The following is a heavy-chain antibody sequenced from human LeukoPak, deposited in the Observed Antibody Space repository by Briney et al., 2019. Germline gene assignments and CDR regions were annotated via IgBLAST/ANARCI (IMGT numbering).Heavy chain of an antibody. J-gene: IGHJ5*02. CDR2: ITGSDGTS. CDR3: AKDQFGGFDP. CDR1: GFTFTNYA. Sequence: PGTSLRLSCVASGFTFTNYAMSWVRQAPGKGLEWVSAITGSDGTSHYADSVKGRFTISRDNSKNTLYLQMNSLRAEDTAVYYCAKDQFGGFDPWGQGTLVTVSS. V-gene: IGHV3-23*01. D-gene: IGHD3-10*01.